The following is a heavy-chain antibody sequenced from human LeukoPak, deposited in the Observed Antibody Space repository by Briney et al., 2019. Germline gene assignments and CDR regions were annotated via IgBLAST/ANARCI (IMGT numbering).Heavy chain of an antibody. V-gene: IGHV3-74*01. CDR1: GNYW. J-gene: IGHJ4*02. CDR3: VSFYETY. CDR2: INSDGSWT. Sequence: PGGSLRLSCVASGNYWMHWVRQAPGKGLVWVSHINSDGSWTSYADSVKGRFTISKDNAKNTVYLQMNSLSAEDTAVYYCVSFYETYWGRGTLVTVSS. D-gene: IGHD2/OR15-2a*01.